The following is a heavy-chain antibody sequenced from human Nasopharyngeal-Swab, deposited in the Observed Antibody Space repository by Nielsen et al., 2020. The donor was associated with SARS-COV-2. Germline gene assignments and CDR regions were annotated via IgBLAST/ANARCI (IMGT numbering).Heavy chain of an antibody. CDR1: GYTFTNYA. CDR3: VRDDGGSYLLDY. J-gene: IGHJ4*02. D-gene: IGHD1-26*01. CDR2: INTDNGDT. Sequence: ASVKVSCKASGYTFTNYAIHWVRQAPGHRPEWTAWINTDNGDTRYSPKFQGRVIVTRDTSATTHYMGLSSLTSEDTAMYYCVRDDGGSYLLDYWGQGTLVTVSS. V-gene: IGHV1-3*04.